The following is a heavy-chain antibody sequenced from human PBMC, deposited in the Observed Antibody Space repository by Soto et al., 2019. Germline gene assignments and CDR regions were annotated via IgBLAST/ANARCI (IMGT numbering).Heavy chain of an antibody. V-gene: IGHV4-59*01. J-gene: IGHJ6*02. Sequence: SETLSLTCTVSGGSISSYYWSWIRQPPGKGLEWIGYIYYSGSTNYNPSLKSRVTTSVDTSKNQFSLKLSSVTAADTAVYYCARVNYYYYGMDVWGQGTTVTVSS. CDR2: IYYSGST. CDR1: GGSISSYY. CDR3: ARVNYYYYGMDV.